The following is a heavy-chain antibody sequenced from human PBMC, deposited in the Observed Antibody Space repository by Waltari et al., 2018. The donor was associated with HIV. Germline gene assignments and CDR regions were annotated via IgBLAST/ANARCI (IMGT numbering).Heavy chain of an antibody. CDR1: GGTFSNSA. V-gene: IGHV1-69*01. CDR3: ASASRDTAMGAFDI. CDR2: TIPIFGSP. D-gene: IGHD5-18*01. Sequence: QVQPVQSGAEVKKPGSSVKVSCKASGGTFSNSAINWVRQAPGQGLEWMGGTIPIFGSPNYAQKFQGRVRITADESTSTVYMKLSSLRSEDTAVYYCASASRDTAMGAFDIWGQGTMVTVSS. J-gene: IGHJ3*02.